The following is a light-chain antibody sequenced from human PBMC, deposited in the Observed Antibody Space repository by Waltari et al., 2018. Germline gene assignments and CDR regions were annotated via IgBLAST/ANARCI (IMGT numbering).Light chain of an antibody. CDR3: QQYYSDKT. CDR2: WAS. CDR1: QSILSISKNRNF. Sequence: DIVMTQSPNYRDVSLGARATISCKSSQSILSISKNRNFLSWYQQKPGQPPKLLIYWASTRESGVPDRFSGSGSGTDFTLTISSLQAEDVAVYYCQQYYSDKTFGQGTKVEIK. V-gene: IGKV4-1*01. J-gene: IGKJ1*01.